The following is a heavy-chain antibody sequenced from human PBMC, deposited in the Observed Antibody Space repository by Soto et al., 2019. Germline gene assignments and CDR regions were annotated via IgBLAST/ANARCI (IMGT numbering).Heavy chain of an antibody. CDR3: ARDDSGFSGSHYIDYFNY. V-gene: IGHV1-3*01. D-gene: IGHD1-26*01. CDR1: GYTFTSYA. CDR2: INAGNGNT. Sequence: ASVKVSCKASGYTFTSYAMHWVRQAPGQRLEWMGWINAGNGNTKYSQKFQGRVTITRDTSASTGYMQLSSLTSEDTAVYYCARDDSGFSGSHYIDYFNYWGQGALVTVSS. J-gene: IGHJ4*02.